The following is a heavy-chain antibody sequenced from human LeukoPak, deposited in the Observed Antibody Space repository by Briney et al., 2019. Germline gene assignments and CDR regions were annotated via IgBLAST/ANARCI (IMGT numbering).Heavy chain of an antibody. Sequence: PSETLSLTCTVSGGSISSSSYYWGWIRQPPGKGLEWIGSIYYSGSTYYNPSLKSRVTISVDTSKNQFSLKLSSVTAADTAVYYCARVQLYGSGSQYYFDYWGQGTLSPSPQ. J-gene: IGHJ4*02. V-gene: IGHV4-39*07. CDR1: GGSISSSSYY. CDR2: IYYSGST. CDR3: ARVQLYGSGSQYYFDY. D-gene: IGHD6-19*01.